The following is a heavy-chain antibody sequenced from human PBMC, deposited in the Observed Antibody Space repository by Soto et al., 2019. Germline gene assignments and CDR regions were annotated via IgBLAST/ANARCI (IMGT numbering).Heavy chain of an antibody. V-gene: IGHV3-23*01. Sequence: GGSLRLSCAASGFTFSTYAISWVRQAPGEGLEWVSAITGTGSNTYYADSVQGRFTISRDNSRNTLYLQMNSLRSEDTAVYYCVRQRTGSFADHWGQGTFVTVSS. CDR2: ITGTGSNT. CDR3: VRQRTGSFADH. CDR1: GFTFSTYA. J-gene: IGHJ5*02.